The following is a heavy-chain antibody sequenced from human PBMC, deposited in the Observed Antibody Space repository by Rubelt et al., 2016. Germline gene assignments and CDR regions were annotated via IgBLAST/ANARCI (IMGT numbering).Heavy chain of an antibody. J-gene: IGHJ4*02. CDR3: ARVPHYYDSSGYYSSLD. CDR2: INHSGST. Sequence: QVQLQESGPGLVKPSETLSLTCTVSGGSISSYYWSWIRQPPGKGLEWIGEINHSGSTNHNPSLKSRVTISVDTSKNQFSLKLSSVTAADTAVYYCARVPHYYDSSGYYSSLDWGQGTLVTVSS. D-gene: IGHD3-22*01. CDR1: GGSISSYY. V-gene: IGHV4-59*12.